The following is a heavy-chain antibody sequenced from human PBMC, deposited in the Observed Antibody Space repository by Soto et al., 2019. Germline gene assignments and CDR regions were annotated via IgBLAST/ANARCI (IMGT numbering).Heavy chain of an antibody. Sequence: QVQLQESGPRLVKPSETLSLTCTVSGGSLRSYYCSWFRQPPGKGLEWVGYINYSGGTFYNPSLRRRGTLSVHTSKTQYSLMVNSVTATATAVYYCASQGFGDLHGLVGVWGQGTTVTVSS. J-gene: IGHJ6*02. CDR3: ASQGFGDLHGLVGV. D-gene: IGHD3-10*01. CDR1: GGSLRSYY. CDR2: INYSGGT. V-gene: IGHV4-59*08.